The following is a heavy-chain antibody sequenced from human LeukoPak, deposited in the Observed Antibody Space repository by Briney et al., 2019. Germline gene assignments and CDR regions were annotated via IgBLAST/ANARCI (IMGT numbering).Heavy chain of an antibody. CDR1: GFTFSTYW. Sequence: PGGSLRLSCAASGFTFSTYWMSWVRQAPGKGLEWVANIKQDGSEKYYVDSVRGRFTVSRDNANNSLFLQLNSLRVEDTALYYCARDLMGHWGAIDYWGQGALVTVSS. D-gene: IGHD7-27*01. CDR3: ARDLMGHWGAIDY. J-gene: IGHJ4*02. CDR2: IKQDGSEK. V-gene: IGHV3-7*01.